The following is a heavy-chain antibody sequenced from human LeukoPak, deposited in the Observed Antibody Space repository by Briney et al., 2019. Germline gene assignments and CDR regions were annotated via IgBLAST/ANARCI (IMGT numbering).Heavy chain of an antibody. Sequence: SETLSLTCTVSGGSISSSSYYWGWIRRPPGKGLEWIGSIYYSGSTYYNPSLKSRVTISVDTSKNQFSLKLSSVTAADTAVYYCARHVTASPILTGYPNWFDPWGQGTLVTVSS. J-gene: IGHJ5*02. CDR3: ARHVTASPILTGYPNWFDP. CDR2: IYYSGST. V-gene: IGHV4-39*01. CDR1: GGSISSSSYY. D-gene: IGHD3-9*01.